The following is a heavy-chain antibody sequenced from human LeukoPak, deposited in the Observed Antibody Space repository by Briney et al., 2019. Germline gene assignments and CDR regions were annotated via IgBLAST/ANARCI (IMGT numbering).Heavy chain of an antibody. D-gene: IGHD3-10*01. V-gene: IGHV4-59*12. CDR3: ARLPPGYYGTFDP. J-gene: IGHJ5*02. CDR2: IYYSGST. CDR1: GGSISTYY. Sequence: SETLSLTCSVSGGSISTYYWNWIRQPPGKGLEWIGYIYYSGSTTYNPSLKSRVTISVDTSKNQFSLKMSSVTAADTAVYYCARLPPGYYGTFDPWGQGTLVTVSS.